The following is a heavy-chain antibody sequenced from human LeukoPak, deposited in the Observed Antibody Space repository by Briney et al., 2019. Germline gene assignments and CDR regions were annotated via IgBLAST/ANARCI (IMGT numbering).Heavy chain of an antibody. J-gene: IGHJ5*02. D-gene: IGHD3-22*01. CDR3: AKAAYYYDSSGYYDNWFDP. Sequence: ASVKVSCKASGYTFTSYGISWVRQAPGQGLEWMGWISAYNGNTNYAQKLQGRVTMTTDTSTNTAYMELRSLRSEDTAVYYCAKAAYYYDSSGYYDNWFDPWGQGTLVTVSS. CDR1: GYTFTSYG. V-gene: IGHV1-18*01. CDR2: ISAYNGNT.